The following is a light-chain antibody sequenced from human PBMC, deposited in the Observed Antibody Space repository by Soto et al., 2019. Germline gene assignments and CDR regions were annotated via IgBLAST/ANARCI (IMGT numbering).Light chain of an antibody. CDR3: QQSYSTPYT. Sequence: DIQMTQSPSSLSASVEDRVTITCRASQSISSYLNWYQQKPGKAPKLLTYAASSLQSGVPSRFSGSGSGTDFTLTISSLQPEDFATYYCQQSYSTPYTVGQGTKVDIK. CDR2: AAS. J-gene: IGKJ2*01. V-gene: IGKV1-39*01. CDR1: QSISSY.